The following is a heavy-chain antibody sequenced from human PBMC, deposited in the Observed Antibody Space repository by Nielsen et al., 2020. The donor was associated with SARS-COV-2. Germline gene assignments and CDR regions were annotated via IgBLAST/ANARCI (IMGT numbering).Heavy chain of an antibody. CDR1: GGSISSYY. J-gene: IGHJ3*02. Sequence: SETLSLTCTVSGGSISSYYWSWIRQPPGKGLEWIGYIYYSGSTNYNPSLKSRVTISVDTSENQFSLKLRSVTAADTAVYYCAREVGYYDSSEFDAFDIWGQGTKVTVSS. CDR3: AREVGYYDSSEFDAFDI. V-gene: IGHV4-59*01. CDR2: IYYSGST. D-gene: IGHD3-22*01.